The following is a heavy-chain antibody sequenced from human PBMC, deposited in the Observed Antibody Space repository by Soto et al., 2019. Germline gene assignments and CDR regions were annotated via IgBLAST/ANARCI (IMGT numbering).Heavy chain of an antibody. CDR1: GGSITGGSISSTTYY. J-gene: IGHJ4*02. CDR3: AREYESSPTD. D-gene: IGHD6-13*01. V-gene: IGHV4-39*02. Sequence: PSETLSLTCTVSGGSITGGSISSTTYYWGWMRQPPGKGLEWIASFFIGGNTYYNPSLKSRVTTSVDTSKNQFSLKLTSVTAADTAVYYCAREYESSPTDWGQGTLVTVSS. CDR2: FFIGGNT.